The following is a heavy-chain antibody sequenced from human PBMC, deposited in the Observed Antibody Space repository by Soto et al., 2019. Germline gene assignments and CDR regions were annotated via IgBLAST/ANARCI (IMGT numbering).Heavy chain of an antibody. CDR2: ISSSSSYI. CDR3: ARVAYCGGDCYSGDYYYYYMDV. D-gene: IGHD2-21*01. Sequence: GGSLRLSCAASGFTFSSYSMNWVRQAPGKGLEWVSSISSSSSYIYYADSVKGRFTIPRDNAKNSLYLQMNSLRAEDTAVYYCARVAYCGGDCYSGDYYYYYMDVWGKGTTVTVSS. J-gene: IGHJ6*03. CDR1: GFTFSSYS. V-gene: IGHV3-21*01.